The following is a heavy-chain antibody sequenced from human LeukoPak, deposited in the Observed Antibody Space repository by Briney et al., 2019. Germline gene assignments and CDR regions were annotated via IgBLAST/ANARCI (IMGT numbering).Heavy chain of an antibody. Sequence: GGSLRLSCAASGFTFSAYYMSWIRQAPGKGLEWVSYISSSGSTIYYADSVKGRFTISRDNAKNSLYLQMNSLRAEDTAVYYCARAVGSNWAYNWFDPWGQGTLVTVSS. J-gene: IGHJ5*02. V-gene: IGHV3-11*04. D-gene: IGHD7-27*01. CDR1: GFTFSAYY. CDR3: ARAVGSNWAYNWFDP. CDR2: ISSSGSTI.